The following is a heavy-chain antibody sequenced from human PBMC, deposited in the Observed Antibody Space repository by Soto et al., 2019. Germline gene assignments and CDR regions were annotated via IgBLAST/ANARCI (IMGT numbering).Heavy chain of an antibody. V-gene: IGHV3-7*03. CDR2: IKQDGSEK. CDR3: ARADYYDSSGYYFTNAFDI. J-gene: IGHJ3*02. CDR1: GFTFSSYW. D-gene: IGHD3-22*01. Sequence: EVQLVESGGGLVQPGGSLRLSCAASGFTFSSYWMSWVRQAPGKGLEWVANIKQDGSEKYYVDSVKGRFTISRDNAKNSLYLQMNSLRAEDTAVYYCARADYYDSSGYYFTNAFDIWGQGTMVTVSS.